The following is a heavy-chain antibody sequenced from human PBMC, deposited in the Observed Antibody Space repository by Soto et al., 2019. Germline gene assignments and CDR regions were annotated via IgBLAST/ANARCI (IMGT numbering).Heavy chain of an antibody. V-gene: IGHV1-69*01. D-gene: IGHD3-3*01. J-gene: IGHJ2*01. CDR3: ARTIFGVRGGWYFDL. CDR2: IIPIFGTA. CDR1: GGTFSSYA. Sequence: QVQLVQSGAEVKKPGSSVKVSCKASGGTFSSYAISWVRQAPGQGLEWMGGIIPIFGTAKYAQKFQGRVTITADESTSTDYMELRSLRSEDTAVYYCARTIFGVRGGWYFDLWGRGTLVTGSS.